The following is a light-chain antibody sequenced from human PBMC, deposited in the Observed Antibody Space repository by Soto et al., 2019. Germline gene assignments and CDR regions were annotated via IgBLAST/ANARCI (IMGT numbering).Light chain of an antibody. CDR2: EVS. CDR3: TSYTSSSTLV. Sequence: QSALTQPASVSASPGQSIDISCTGTSSDIGGYNYVSWYQQHPGKAPKLMIYEVSNRPSGVSNRFSGSKSGDTASLTISGLHPEDEADYYCTSYTSSSTLVFGTGTKVTVL. V-gene: IGLV2-14*01. J-gene: IGLJ1*01. CDR1: SSDIGGYNY.